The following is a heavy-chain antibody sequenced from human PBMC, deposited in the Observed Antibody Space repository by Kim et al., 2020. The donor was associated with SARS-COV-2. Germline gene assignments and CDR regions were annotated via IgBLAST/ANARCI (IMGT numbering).Heavy chain of an antibody. Sequence: ASVKVSCKASGYTFTSYAMHWVRQAPGQRLEWMGWINAGNGNTKYSQKFQGRVTITRDTSASTAYMELSSLRSEDTAVYYCARAMYYYDSSGPGAFDIWGQGTMVTVSS. CDR1: GYTFTSYA. D-gene: IGHD3-22*01. J-gene: IGHJ3*02. V-gene: IGHV1-3*01. CDR3: ARAMYYYDSSGPGAFDI. CDR2: INAGNGNT.